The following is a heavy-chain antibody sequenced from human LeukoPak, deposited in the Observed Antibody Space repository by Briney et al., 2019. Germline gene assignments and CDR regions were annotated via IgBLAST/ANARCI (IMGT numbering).Heavy chain of an antibody. J-gene: IGHJ4*02. CDR3: ARLYSSGWHGWGY. CDR1: GYRFTSYW. Sequence: GEALKISCRGSGYRFTSYWIGWVRPMPGKGLEWMGIIYPGDSDNRYSPSFQGQVTISAEKSISTAYLKWSSLKASDTAMYYCARLYSSGWHGWGYWGQGNLVTVSS. V-gene: IGHV5-51*01. D-gene: IGHD6-19*01. CDR2: IYPGDSDN.